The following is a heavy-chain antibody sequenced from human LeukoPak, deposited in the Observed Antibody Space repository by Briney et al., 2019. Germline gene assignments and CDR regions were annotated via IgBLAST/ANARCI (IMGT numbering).Heavy chain of an antibody. CDR3: ARVPTDYSEFDY. CDR1: GFTFSSYW. J-gene: IGHJ4*02. V-gene: IGHV3-74*01. Sequence: PGRSLTLSCAASGFTFSSYWMHWVRHAPGKGLVWVSRINSDGSSTSYADSVKGRFTISRDNAKNTLYLQMNSLRAEGTAVYYCARVPTDYSEFDYWGQGTLVTVSS. CDR2: INSDGSST. D-gene: IGHD2-15*01.